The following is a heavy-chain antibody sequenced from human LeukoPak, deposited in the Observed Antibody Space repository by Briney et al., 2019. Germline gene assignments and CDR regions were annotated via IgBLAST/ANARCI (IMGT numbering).Heavy chain of an antibody. CDR3: ARDKGYCSDGSCGYFDY. CDR2: INPNSGGT. CDR1: GYTFTGYY. D-gene: IGHD2-15*01. Sequence: GASVKVSCKASGYTFTGYYMHWVRQAPGQGLEWMGWINPNSGGTNYAQKFQGRVTMTRDTSISTAYMELSRLRSDDTAVYYCARDKGYCSDGSCGYFDYWAREPWSPSPQ. J-gene: IGHJ4*02. V-gene: IGHV1-2*02.